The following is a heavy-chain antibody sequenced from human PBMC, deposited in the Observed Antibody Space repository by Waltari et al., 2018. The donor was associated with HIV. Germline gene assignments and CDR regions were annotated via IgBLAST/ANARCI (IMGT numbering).Heavy chain of an antibody. V-gene: IGHV1-3*01. CDR2: INAGNGNR. Sequence: QVQLVQSGAEVKKPGASVKVSCKASGYTFASYALHWVRQAPGQRLEWMGWINAGNGNRRYSQKVQGRVTFTRDTSASTAYMELSSLRSENTAVYYWARGVVGERYCWYFDRWGRGTLVTVSS. J-gene: IGHJ2*01. CDR1: GYTFASYA. CDR3: ARGVVGERYCWYFDR. D-gene: IGHD2-8*02.